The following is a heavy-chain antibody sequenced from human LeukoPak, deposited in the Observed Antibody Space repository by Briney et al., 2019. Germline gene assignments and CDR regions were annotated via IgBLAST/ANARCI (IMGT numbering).Heavy chain of an antibody. D-gene: IGHD6-13*01. CDR1: GYSISSGYY. CDR2: IYHSGST. CDR3: AGVTRSWSPNS. J-gene: IGHJ4*02. Sequence: SETLSLTCSVSGYSISSGYYWGWIRQPPGKGLEWIGRIYHSGSTHYNPSLKSRVIISVDTSNNQFSLNLSSVTAADTALYYCAGVTRSWSPNSWGQGTLVTVSS. V-gene: IGHV4-38-2*02.